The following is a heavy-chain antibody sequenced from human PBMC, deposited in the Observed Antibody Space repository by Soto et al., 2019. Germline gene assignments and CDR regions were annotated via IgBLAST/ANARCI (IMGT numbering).Heavy chain of an antibody. V-gene: IGHV3-23*01. CDR3: AKVLWDYDFWSGYYP. D-gene: IGHD3-3*01. Sequence: GGSLRLSCAASGFTFSIYAMTWVRQAPGKGLEWLSSISGSGVNSFYADSVKGRFTISRDNSKDTLYLQMNSLRDEDTAVYYCAKVLWDYDFWSGYYPWGQGTLVTVSS. J-gene: IGHJ5*02. CDR2: ISGSGVNS. CDR1: GFTFSIYA.